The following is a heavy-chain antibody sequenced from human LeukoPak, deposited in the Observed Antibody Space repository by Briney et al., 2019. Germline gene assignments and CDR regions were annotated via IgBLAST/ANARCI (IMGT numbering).Heavy chain of an antibody. CDR1: GGSFSSGGYY. V-gene: IGHV4-31*03. CDR2: IYYSGST. D-gene: IGHD6-6*01. CDR3: ARYPQLVNFHY. Sequence: SQTLSLTCTVSGGSFSSGGYYWSWSRQHPGKGLEWIGYIYYSGSTYYNPSLKSRVTISVDTSKNQFSLKLSSVTGADTAVYYCARYPQLVNFHYWGQGTLVTVSS. J-gene: IGHJ4*02.